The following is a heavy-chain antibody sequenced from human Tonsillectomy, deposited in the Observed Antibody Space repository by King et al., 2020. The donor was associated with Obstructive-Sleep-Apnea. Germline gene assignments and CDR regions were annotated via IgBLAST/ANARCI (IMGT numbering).Heavy chain of an antibody. CDR2: MNPNSGNT. CDR1: GYTFTSYD. J-gene: IGHJ4*02. CDR3: ARGYSGWFALSDY. V-gene: IGHV1-8*01. D-gene: IGHD6-19*01. Sequence: VQLVESGAEVKKPGASVKVSCKASGYTFTSYDINWVRQATGQGLEWMVWMNPNSGNTGYAQNVQGRVTMTRNTSISTAYMVLSSLRSEDTAVYYCARGYSGWFALSDYWGQGTLVTVSS.